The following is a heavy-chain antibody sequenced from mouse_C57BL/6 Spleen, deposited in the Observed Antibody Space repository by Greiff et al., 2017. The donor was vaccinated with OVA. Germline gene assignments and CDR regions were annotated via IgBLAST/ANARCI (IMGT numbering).Heavy chain of an antibody. Sequence: EVQRVESGEGLVKPGGSLKLSCAASGFTFSSYAMSWVRQTPEKRLEWVAYISSGGDYIYYADTVKGRFTISRDNARNNLYLQMSSLKSEDTAMYYCTRTGTKGFDYWGQGTTLTVAS. CDR2: ISSGGDYI. V-gene: IGHV5-9-1*02. CDR1: GFTFSSYA. J-gene: IGHJ2*01. CDR3: TRTGTKGFDY. D-gene: IGHD3-3*01.